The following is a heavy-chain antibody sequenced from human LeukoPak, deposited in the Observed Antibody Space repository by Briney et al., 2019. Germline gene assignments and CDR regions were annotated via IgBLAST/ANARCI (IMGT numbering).Heavy chain of an antibody. CDR1: GFTFSSYA. D-gene: IGHD3-22*01. V-gene: IGHV3-23*01. CDR2: ISGSGTNT. J-gene: IGHJ3*02. CDR3: AKKRGYYDSSGYYPGAFEI. Sequence: GGSLRLSCAASGFTFSSYAMSWVRQAPGKGLEWVSAISGSGTNTYYADSVKGRFTVSRDNSKNTLYLQMNSLRAEDTAVYYCAKKRGYYDSSGYYPGAFEIWGQGTMVTVSS.